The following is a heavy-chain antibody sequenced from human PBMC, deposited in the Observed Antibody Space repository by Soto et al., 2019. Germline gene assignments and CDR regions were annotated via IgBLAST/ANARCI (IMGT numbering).Heavy chain of an antibody. V-gene: IGHV5-51*01. CDR2: IYPGDSDT. CDR3: ARRVETTVISYYFDY. D-gene: IGHD4-17*01. J-gene: IGHJ4*02. Sequence: PVESLKISCKRSGYSFPTDWIAWVRQMPVKGLEWMGIIYPGDSDTRYSPSFQGQVTISADKSISTAYLQWSGLKASDTAIYYCARRVETTVISYYFDYWGQGTPVTVSS. CDR1: GYSFPTDW.